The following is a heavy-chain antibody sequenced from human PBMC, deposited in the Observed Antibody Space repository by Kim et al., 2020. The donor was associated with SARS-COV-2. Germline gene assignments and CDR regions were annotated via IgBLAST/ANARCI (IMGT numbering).Heavy chain of an antibody. J-gene: IGHJ6*02. D-gene: IGHD3-10*01. CDR3: ARRLITMVRTPAGYYGMDV. V-gene: IGHV1-69*02. Sequence: FQGRVTITADKSTSTAYMELSSLRSEDTAVYYCARRLITMVRTPAGYYGMDVWGQGTTVTVSS.